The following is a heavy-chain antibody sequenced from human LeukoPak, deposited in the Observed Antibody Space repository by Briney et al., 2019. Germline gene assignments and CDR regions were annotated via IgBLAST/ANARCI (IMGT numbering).Heavy chain of an antibody. J-gene: IGHJ5*02. V-gene: IGHV4-30-4*01. CDR3: ARSLIAAGNWFDP. CDR2: IYYSGSP. CDR1: GGSISSGDYY. Sequence: SETLSLTCTVSGGSISSGDYYWSWTRHPPGEGLGWIGYIYYSGSPYYNPSLKSRVTISVDTSKNQSSLKLSSVTAADTAVYYCARSLIAAGNWFDPWGQGTLVTVSS. D-gene: IGHD2-15*01.